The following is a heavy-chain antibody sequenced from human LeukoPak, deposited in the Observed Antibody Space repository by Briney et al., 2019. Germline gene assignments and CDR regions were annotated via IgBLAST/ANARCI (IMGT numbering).Heavy chain of an antibody. V-gene: IGHV5-51*01. Sequence: GESLKISCKGSGYSFTYYWIGWVRQMPGKGLEWMGIIYPGDSDTRYRPSFQGQVTFSADKSISSAYLQWSSLKASDTAMYYCARQLIRSGGYSGFDIWGQGTMVTVSS. J-gene: IGHJ3*02. CDR3: ARQLIRSGGYSGFDI. CDR1: GYSFTYYW. CDR2: IYPGDSDT. D-gene: IGHD2-15*01.